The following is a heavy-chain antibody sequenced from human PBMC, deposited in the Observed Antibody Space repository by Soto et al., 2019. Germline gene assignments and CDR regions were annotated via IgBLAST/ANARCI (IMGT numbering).Heavy chain of an antibody. J-gene: IGHJ4*02. Sequence: QVQLVESGGGVVQPGRSLRLSCAASGFTFSTYAMQWVRQAPGKGLEWVTVISYDGSNKYYADSVKGRFTISRDNSKNTLYLQMNSLRPVDTAVYYCARELGLQLSRFDYWGQGTLVTVSS. D-gene: IGHD3-16*01. CDR1: GFTFSTYA. V-gene: IGHV3-30-3*01. CDR2: ISYDGSNK. CDR3: ARELGLQLSRFDY.